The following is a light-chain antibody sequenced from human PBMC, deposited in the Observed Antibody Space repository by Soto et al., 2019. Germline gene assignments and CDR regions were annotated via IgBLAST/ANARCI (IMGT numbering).Light chain of an antibody. CDR1: QSVGANS. V-gene: IGKV3-20*01. CDR2: GAS. Sequence: EIVLTQSPATLSLSPGKRATLSCRASQSVGANSLAWYQQKPGQAPRLLIYGASTRATGIPDRFSGSGSGTDFTLTISRLEPEDFAVYYCQQYGTSPKTFGQGTKVDIK. J-gene: IGKJ1*01. CDR3: QQYGTSPKT.